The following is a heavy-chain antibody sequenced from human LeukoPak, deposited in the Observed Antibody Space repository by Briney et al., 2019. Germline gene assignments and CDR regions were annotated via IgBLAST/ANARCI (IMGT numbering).Heavy chain of an antibody. CDR1: GFNFNVAW. CDR2: IKSKGSDETT. Sequence: GGSLRLSCVASGFNFNVAWMTWVRQAPGKGLEWIGRIKSKGSDETTDYAAPVQGRITISGDDSKNTLYLQMSNLKTEDTAIYYCSSVKDKASWTLDNWGQGTLVTVSS. D-gene: IGHD2-15*01. J-gene: IGHJ4*02. V-gene: IGHV3-15*01. CDR3: SSVKDKASWTLDN.